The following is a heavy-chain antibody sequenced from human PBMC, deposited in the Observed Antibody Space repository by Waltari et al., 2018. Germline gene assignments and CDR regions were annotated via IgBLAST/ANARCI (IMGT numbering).Heavy chain of an antibody. CDR2: IKRDGSGK. CDR1: GFTFSDYW. V-gene: IGHV3-7*01. CDR3: ARDHEYIADY. J-gene: IGHJ4*02. Sequence: EVLLVESGGGLVQPGGSLRLSCKVSGFTFSDYWMTWVRQAPGKGLEWVANIKRDGSGKYYVDSVKGRFSISRDNSKNSVYLQMDNLRPEDTAVYYCARDHEYIADYWGQGTLVTVSS. D-gene: IGHD3-16*02.